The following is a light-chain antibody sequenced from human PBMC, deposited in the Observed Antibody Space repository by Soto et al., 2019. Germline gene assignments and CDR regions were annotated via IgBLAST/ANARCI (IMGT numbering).Light chain of an antibody. J-gene: IGLJ1*01. CDR1: SSEVGGNNY. V-gene: IGLV2-14*01. CDR2: EVS. Sequence: QAVLTQPASVSGSPGQSITISCTGSSSEVGGNNYVSWYQHHPGKAPKLIIYEVSNRPSGVSNRFSGSKSGNTASLTISGLQAEDEADYYCSSYTSSSTFSVFGTGTKVTVL. CDR3: SSYTSSSTFSV.